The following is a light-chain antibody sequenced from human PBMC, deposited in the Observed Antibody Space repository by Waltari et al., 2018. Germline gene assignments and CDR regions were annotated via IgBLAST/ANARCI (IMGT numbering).Light chain of an antibody. CDR2: WAS. V-gene: IGKV4-1*01. Sequence: DIVMTQSPDSLAVSLGERATSHCKSSQSVLYSSNNKNYLAWYQQKPGQPPKLLIYWASTRESGVPDRFSGSGSGTDFTLTISSLQAEDVAVYYCQQYYSTPPTLTFGGGTKVEIK. CDR1: QSVLYSSNNKNY. J-gene: IGKJ4*01. CDR3: QQYYSTPPTLT.